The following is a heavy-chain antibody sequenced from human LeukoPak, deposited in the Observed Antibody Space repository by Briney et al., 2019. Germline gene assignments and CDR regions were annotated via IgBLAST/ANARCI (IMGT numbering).Heavy chain of an antibody. CDR3: AGERSDMTDY. Sequence: GGSLRLSCAASGFTFSTFAMIWVRQPPGKGLEWVSSIFPSGGEIQYADSVRGRFTISRDNSKSTLSLQMNSLRADDTAVYYCAGERSDMTDYWGQGTLVTVSS. J-gene: IGHJ4*02. D-gene: IGHD3-10*01. CDR2: IFPSGGEI. V-gene: IGHV3-23*01. CDR1: GFTFSTFA.